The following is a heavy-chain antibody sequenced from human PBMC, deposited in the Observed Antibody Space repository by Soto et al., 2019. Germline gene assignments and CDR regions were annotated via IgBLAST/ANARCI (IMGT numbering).Heavy chain of an antibody. Sequence: ASVKVSCKASGYTFTSYYMHWVRQAPGQGLEWMGIINPSGGSTSYAQKFQGRVTMTRDTSTSTVYMELSSLRSEDTAVYYCAREVVPPMVGEYYYYGMDVWGQGNTVTVSS. V-gene: IGHV1-46*01. J-gene: IGHJ6*02. CDR2: INPSGGST. CDR3: AREVVPPMVGEYYYYGMDV. CDR1: GYTFTSYY. D-gene: IGHD3-10*01.